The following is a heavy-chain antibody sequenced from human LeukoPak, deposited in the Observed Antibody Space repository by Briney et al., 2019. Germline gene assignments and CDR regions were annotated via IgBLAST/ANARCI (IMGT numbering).Heavy chain of an antibody. CDR1: GGSISSYY. V-gene: IGHV4-4*09. Sequence: SETLSLTCTVSGGSISSYYWSWIRQPPGKGLEWIGYIYTSGSTNYNPSLKSRVTISVDTSKNRFSLKLSSVTAADTAVYYCARLAAAGYYYYYMDVWGKGTTVTVSS. CDR3: ARLAAAGYYYYYMDV. J-gene: IGHJ6*03. D-gene: IGHD6-13*01. CDR2: IYTSGST.